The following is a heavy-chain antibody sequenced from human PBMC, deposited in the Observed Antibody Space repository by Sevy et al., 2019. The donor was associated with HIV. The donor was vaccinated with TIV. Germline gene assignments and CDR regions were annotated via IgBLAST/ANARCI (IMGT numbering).Heavy chain of an antibody. V-gene: IGHV3-21*01. CDR3: ARGQVKYYGMDV. CDR1: GFTFSSYS. Sequence: GGSLRLSCAASGFTFSSYSMNWVRQAPGKGLEWVSSISSSSSYIYYADSVKGRFTISRDNAKNSLYLQMNSLRAEDTAVYYCARGQVKYYGMDVWGQGTTVTVSS. CDR2: ISSSSSYI. J-gene: IGHJ6*02. D-gene: IGHD2-21*01.